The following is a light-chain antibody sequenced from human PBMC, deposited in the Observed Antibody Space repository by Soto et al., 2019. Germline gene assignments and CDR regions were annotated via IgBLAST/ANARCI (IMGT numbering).Light chain of an antibody. J-gene: IGKJ1*01. V-gene: IGKV1-5*03. CDR2: KAS. CDR1: QTISSW. CDR3: QKYNSAPRT. Sequence: DIQMTQSPSTLSGSVGDRVTITCRASQTISSWLAWYQQKPGKAPKLLIYKASTLKSGVPSRFSGSGSGTDFTLTISSLQPEDVATYYCQKYNSAPRTFGQGTKV.